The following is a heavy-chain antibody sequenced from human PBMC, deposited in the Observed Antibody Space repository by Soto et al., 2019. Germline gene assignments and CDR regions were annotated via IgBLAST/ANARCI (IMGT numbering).Heavy chain of an antibody. CDR3: AKFSGYYLYFDY. J-gene: IGHJ4*02. CDR1: GFTFSSYA. CDR2: ISGSGGST. V-gene: IGHV3-23*01. D-gene: IGHD3-22*01. Sequence: GGSLRLSCAASGFTFSSYAMSWVRQAPGKGLEWVSAISGSGGSTYYADSVKGRFTISRDNSKNTLYLQMNSLRAENTAVYYCAKFSGYYLYFDYWGQGTLVTVSS.